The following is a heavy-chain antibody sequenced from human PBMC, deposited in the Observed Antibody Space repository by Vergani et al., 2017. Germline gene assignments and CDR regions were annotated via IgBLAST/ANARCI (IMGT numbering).Heavy chain of an antibody. V-gene: IGHV3-23*01. CDR1: GFTFDTYT. D-gene: IGHD3-10*01. CDR3: TTAWGLYYLHGEYFQY. Sequence: EVHLLESGGGLVQLGGSRRLSCAGAGFTFDTYTMAYVRQAPGKGLEWVATISSGGGDILYADSVKGRFTISRDNSKNTLFLQMNSLKDEDTAVYYCTTAWGLYYLHGEYFQYWGRGTLVSVSS. J-gene: IGHJ1*01. CDR2: ISSGGGDI.